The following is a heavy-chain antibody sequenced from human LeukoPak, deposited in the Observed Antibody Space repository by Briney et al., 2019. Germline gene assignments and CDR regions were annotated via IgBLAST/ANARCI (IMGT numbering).Heavy chain of an antibody. CDR3: ARGRGVKYNSDRIYSFDY. Sequence: KTSETLSLTCAVYAESFSDYYWSWIHQPPGKGLEWIGEINHSGSTNYNPSLKTRVTISIDTSNNQFSLKLSSVTAADTAVYYCARGRGVKYNSDRIYSFDYWGQGTLVTVSS. D-gene: IGHD1-1*01. CDR2: INHSGST. V-gene: IGHV4-34*01. CDR1: AESFSDYY. J-gene: IGHJ4*02.